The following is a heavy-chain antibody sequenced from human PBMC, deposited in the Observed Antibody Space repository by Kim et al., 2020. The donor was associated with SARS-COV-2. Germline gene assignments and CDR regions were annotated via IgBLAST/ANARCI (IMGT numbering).Heavy chain of an antibody. CDR1: GFTFSTYD. J-gene: IGHJ6*02. CDR3: AKDVRTEAAAMDV. Sequence: GGSLRLSCAASGFTFSTYDMHWVRQAPGKGLEWVAVVSYDGRNKYYVDSVKGRFTISRDNSKNTLYLQMNILRADDTAVYYCAKDVRTEAAAMDVWGQGTTVTVSS. CDR2: VSYDGRNK. D-gene: IGHD6-13*01. V-gene: IGHV3-30*18.